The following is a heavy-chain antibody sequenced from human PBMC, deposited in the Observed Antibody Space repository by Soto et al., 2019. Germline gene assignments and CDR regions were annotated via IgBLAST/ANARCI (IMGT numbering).Heavy chain of an antibody. Sequence: GESRKISCKGSVYSFTSYWIGWVRQMPGKGLEWMGIIYPGDSDTRYSPSFQGQVTISADKSISTAYLQWSSLKASDTAMYYCARVRFGETSYFDYWGQGTLVTVSS. CDR1: VYSFTSYW. CDR3: ARVRFGETSYFDY. D-gene: IGHD3-10*01. J-gene: IGHJ4*02. V-gene: IGHV5-51*01. CDR2: IYPGDSDT.